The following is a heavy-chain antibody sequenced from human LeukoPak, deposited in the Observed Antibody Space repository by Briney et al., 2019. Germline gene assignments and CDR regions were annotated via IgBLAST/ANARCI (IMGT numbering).Heavy chain of an antibody. CDR1: GFTFSNAW. D-gene: IGHD3-22*01. CDR2: IKSKTDGGTT. V-gene: IGHV3-15*01. Sequence: GGSLRLSCAASGFTFSNAWMSWVRQAPGKGLEWVGRIKSKTDGGTTDYAAPVKGRFTISRDDSKNTLCLQMNSLKTEDTAVYYCTTDYYDSSGYYDFDYWGQGTLVTVSS. CDR3: TTDYYDSSGYYDFDY. J-gene: IGHJ4*02.